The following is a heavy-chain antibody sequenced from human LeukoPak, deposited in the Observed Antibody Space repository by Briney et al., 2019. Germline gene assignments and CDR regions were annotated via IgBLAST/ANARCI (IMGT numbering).Heavy chain of an antibody. Sequence: SETLSLTCTVSGGSISSYYWSWIRQPPGKGLEWIGYIYYSGSTNYNPSLKSRVTISVDTSKNQFSLKLSSVTAADTAVYYCARGRGYSGYDWSPYYYYYYMDVWGKGTTVTVSS. CDR3: ARGRGYSGYDWSPYYYYYYMDV. CDR2: IYYSGST. V-gene: IGHV4-59*01. D-gene: IGHD5-12*01. J-gene: IGHJ6*03. CDR1: GGSISSYY.